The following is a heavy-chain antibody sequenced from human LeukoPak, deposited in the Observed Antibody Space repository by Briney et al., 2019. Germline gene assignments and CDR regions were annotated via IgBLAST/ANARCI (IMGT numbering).Heavy chain of an antibody. CDR2: IYNSDNT. Sequence: GGSLRLSCAVSGFTVSNNYMNWVRQAPGKGLEWVSLIYNSDNTYYANPVKGRFTISRDNSTNTLYLQKISLRVEDTAVYYCVYWFDSWGQGTLVTVSS. J-gene: IGHJ5*01. CDR1: GFTVSNNY. CDR3: VYWFDS. V-gene: IGHV3-66*01.